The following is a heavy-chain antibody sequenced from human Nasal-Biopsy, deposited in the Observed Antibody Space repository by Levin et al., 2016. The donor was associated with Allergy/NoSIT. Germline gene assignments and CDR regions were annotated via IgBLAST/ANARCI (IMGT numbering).Heavy chain of an antibody. CDR2: IYPGNSDT. J-gene: IGHJ5*02. Sequence: GESLKISCKGSGYKFTNYWIGWVRQMPGKGLEWIGIIYPGNSDTKYRPSFQGQVTISADKSTSTIYLQWSSLRASDTAIYYCAKRTYMIWELNDWFDPWGQGTLVTVSS. V-gene: IGHV5-51*01. CDR1: GYKFTNYW. CDR3: AKRTYMIWELNDWFDP. D-gene: IGHD3/OR15-3a*01.